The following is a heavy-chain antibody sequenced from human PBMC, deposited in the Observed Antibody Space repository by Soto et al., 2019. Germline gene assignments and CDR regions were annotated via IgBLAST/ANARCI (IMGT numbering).Heavy chain of an antibody. Sequence: GSLRPSCAASGFTFSSYGMHWVRQAPGKGLEWVAVISYDGSNKYYADSVKGRFTISRDNSKNTLYLQMNSLRAEDTAVYYCANDDSSSWHYWGQGTLVTVSS. CDR1: GFTFSSYG. J-gene: IGHJ4*02. D-gene: IGHD6-13*01. V-gene: IGHV3-30*18. CDR3: ANDDSSSWHY. CDR2: ISYDGSNK.